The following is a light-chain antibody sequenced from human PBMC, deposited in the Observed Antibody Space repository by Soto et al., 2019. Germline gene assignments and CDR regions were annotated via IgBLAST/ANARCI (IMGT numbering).Light chain of an antibody. CDR1: QSISSW. CDR2: KAS. CDR3: QQYNSYPMYT. Sequence: DLQMTQSPSTLSASVGDRVTITCRASQSISSWLAWYKQKPGKAPKLLIYKASSLESGVPSRFSGSGSGTEFTLTISSLQPDDFATYYCQQYNSYPMYTFGQGTKLEIK. J-gene: IGKJ2*01. V-gene: IGKV1-5*03.